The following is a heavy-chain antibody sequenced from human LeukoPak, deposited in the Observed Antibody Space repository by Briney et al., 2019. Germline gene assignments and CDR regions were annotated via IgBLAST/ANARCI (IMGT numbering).Heavy chain of an antibody. D-gene: IGHD6-13*01. CDR2: ISGSGGST. CDR1: GFTFSSYA. CDR3: ARNIAAAGIGAFDI. V-gene: IGHV3-23*01. Sequence: GGSLRLSCAASGFTFSSYAMNWVRQAPGKGLEWVSAISGSGGSTYYADSVKGRFTISRDNSKNTLYLQMNSLRAEDTAVYYCARNIAAAGIGAFDIWGQGTMVTVSS. J-gene: IGHJ3*02.